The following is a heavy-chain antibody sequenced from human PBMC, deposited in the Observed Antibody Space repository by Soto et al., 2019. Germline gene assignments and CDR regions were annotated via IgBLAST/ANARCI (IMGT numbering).Heavy chain of an antibody. V-gene: IGHV4-59*01. CDR1: GGSISNYY. D-gene: IGHD2-8*01. CDR2: IYYRGST. CDR3: ARRGYCTNGVCYYGMDV. J-gene: IGHJ6*02. Sequence: PSETLSLTCTVSGGSISNYYWSWIRQPPGKGLEWIGYIYYRGSTNYNPSLKSRVTISVDTSKNQFSLKLSSVTAADTAVYYCARRGYCTNGVCYYGMDVWGQGTTVTVS.